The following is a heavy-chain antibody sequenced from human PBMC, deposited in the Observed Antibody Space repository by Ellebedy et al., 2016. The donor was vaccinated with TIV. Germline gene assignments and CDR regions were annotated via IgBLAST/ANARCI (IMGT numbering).Heavy chain of an antibody. J-gene: IGHJ4*02. CDR2: ISYDGSNK. CDR3: ARDRRIAARIEALGY. CDR1: GFTFSSYA. D-gene: IGHD6-6*01. Sequence: PGGSLRLSCAASGFTFSSYAMHWVRQAPGKGLEWVAVISYDGSNKYYADSVKGRFTISRDNSKNTLYLQMNILRAEDTAVYYCARDRRIAARIEALGYWGQGTLVTVTS. V-gene: IGHV3-30-3*01.